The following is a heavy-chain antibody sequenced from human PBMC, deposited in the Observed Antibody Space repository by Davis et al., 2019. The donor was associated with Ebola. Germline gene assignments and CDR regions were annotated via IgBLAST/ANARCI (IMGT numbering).Heavy chain of an antibody. CDR1: GGSISSGDYY. CDR3: ARSGKRGSSTSCQY. CDR2: IYYSGST. J-gene: IGHJ4*02. V-gene: IGHV4-30-4*01. D-gene: IGHD2-2*01. Sequence: PSETLSLTCTVSGGSISSGDYYWSWIRQPPGKGLEWIGYIYYSGSTYYNPSLKSRVTISVDTSKNQFSLKLSSVTAADTAVYYCARSGKRGSSTSCQYWGQGTLVTVSS.